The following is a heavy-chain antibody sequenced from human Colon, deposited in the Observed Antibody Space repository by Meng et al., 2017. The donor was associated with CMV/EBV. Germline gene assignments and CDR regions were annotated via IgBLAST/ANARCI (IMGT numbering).Heavy chain of an antibody. V-gene: IGHV4-31*02. CDR3: ARDPIGCGRSSCYKGASNWFDP. CDR2: IYYSGYT. Sequence: LRLSCTVSDDSMGSGNYYWTWIRQHPGKGLEWLGYIYYSGYTEYNPSLRSRVTISRDTSKRQFSLEVRSVTAADTAVYFCARDPIGCGRSSCYKGASNWFDPWGQGTLVTVSS. CDR1: DDSMGSGNYY. J-gene: IGHJ5*02. D-gene: IGHD2-2*02.